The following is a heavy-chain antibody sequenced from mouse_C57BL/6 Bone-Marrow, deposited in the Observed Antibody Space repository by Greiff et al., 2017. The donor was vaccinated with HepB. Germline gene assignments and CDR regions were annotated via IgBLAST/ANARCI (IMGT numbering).Heavy chain of an antibody. CDR3: ARPYYYGSSYVAMDY. V-gene: IGHV1-64*01. CDR2: IHPNSGST. Sequence: VQLQQPGAELVKPGASVKLSCKASGYTFTSYWMHWVKQRPGQGLEWIGMIHPNSGSTNYNEKFKSKATLTVDKSSSTAYMQLSSLTSEDSAVYYCARPYYYGSSYVAMDYWGQGTSVTVSS. D-gene: IGHD1-1*01. J-gene: IGHJ4*01. CDR1: GYTFTSYW.